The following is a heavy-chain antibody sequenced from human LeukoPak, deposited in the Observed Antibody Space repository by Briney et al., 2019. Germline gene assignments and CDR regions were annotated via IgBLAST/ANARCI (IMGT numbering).Heavy chain of an antibody. Sequence: PGGSLRLSCAASGFTFSNHWMHWVRQAPGEGPVWVSRINSDGNITTYADSVKGRFSISRDNAKNALYLQMNSLRAEDTAMYYCARELSGGSSRHFDYWGQGTLVTVSS. CDR3: ARELSGGSSRHFDY. D-gene: IGHD2-15*01. CDR2: INSDGNIT. J-gene: IGHJ4*02. V-gene: IGHV3-74*01. CDR1: GFTFSNHW.